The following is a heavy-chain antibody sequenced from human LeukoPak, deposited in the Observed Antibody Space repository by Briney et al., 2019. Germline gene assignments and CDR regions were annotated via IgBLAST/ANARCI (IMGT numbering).Heavy chain of an antibody. Sequence: PGGSLRLSCAASGFPFDDYGMSWVRQAPGQGLEWVSGINWNGGSRGYADSVKGRFTISRDNAKNSLYLQMNSLRAEDTALYYCATTDYYDSSGYYYVDPYYFDYWGQGTLVTVSS. CDR3: ATTDYYDSSGYYYVDPYYFDY. J-gene: IGHJ4*02. D-gene: IGHD3-22*01. V-gene: IGHV3-20*04. CDR2: INWNGGSR. CDR1: GFPFDDYG.